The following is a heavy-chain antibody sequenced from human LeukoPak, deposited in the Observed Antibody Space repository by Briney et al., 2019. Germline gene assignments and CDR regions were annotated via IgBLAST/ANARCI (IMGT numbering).Heavy chain of an antibody. Sequence: QSGGSLRLSCAASGFTFSSYGMHWVRQAPGKGLEWVAVISYDGSNKYYADSVKGRFTISRDNSKNTLYLQMNSLRAEDTAVYYCARSSAAGSVDYWGQGTLVTVSS. V-gene: IGHV3-30*03. D-gene: IGHD6-19*01. CDR1: GFTFSSYG. CDR3: ARSSAAGSVDY. J-gene: IGHJ4*02. CDR2: ISYDGSNK.